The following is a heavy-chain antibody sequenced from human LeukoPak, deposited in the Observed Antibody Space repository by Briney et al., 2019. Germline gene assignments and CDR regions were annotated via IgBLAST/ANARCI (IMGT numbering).Heavy chain of an antibody. J-gene: IGHJ4*02. V-gene: IGHV3-30*19. CDR1: GFTFSSYG. Sequence: PGGSLRLSCAASGFTFSSYGMHWVRQAPGKGLEWVAVISYDGSNKYYADSVKGRFTISRDNSKNTLYLQMNSLRAEDTAVYYCARDPDIVVVPAAIGGPFDYWGQGTLVTVSS. CDR3: ARDPDIVVVPAAIGGPFDY. CDR2: ISYDGSNK. D-gene: IGHD2-2*01.